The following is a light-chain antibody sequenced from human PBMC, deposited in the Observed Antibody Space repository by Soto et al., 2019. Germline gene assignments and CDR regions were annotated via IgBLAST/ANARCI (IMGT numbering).Light chain of an antibody. J-gene: IGKJ4*01. CDR3: QQRYNWLT. CDR2: GVS. V-gene: IGKV3-11*01. Sequence: IVLTQSPATLSLSPGERATLSCRARQTVSSYLSWYQHQTGQAPRLLLYGVSNRATGIPARFSGSGSGTDFTLTISILEPEDAADYYRQQRYNWLTFGGGTKVEIK. CDR1: QTVSSY.